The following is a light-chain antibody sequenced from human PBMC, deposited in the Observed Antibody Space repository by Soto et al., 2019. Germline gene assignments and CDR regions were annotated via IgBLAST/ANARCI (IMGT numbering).Light chain of an antibody. CDR3: QQYGSSPTT. J-gene: IGKJ1*01. CDR1: QSVSSN. CDR2: GAS. Sequence: EIVMTQSPATLSVSSGERASLSCRASQSVSSNLAWYQQKPGQPPRLLIYGASTRATGIPARFSGSGSGTEFTLTISRLEPEDFAVYYCQQYGSSPTTFGQGTKVDIK. V-gene: IGKV3-15*01.